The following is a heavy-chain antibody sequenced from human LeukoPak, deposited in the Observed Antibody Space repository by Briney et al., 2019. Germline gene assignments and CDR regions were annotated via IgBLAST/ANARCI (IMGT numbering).Heavy chain of an antibody. V-gene: IGHV3-30*02. D-gene: IGHD6-13*01. Sequence: GGSLRLSCAASGFTFSSYGMHWVRQAPGKGLEWVAFIRYDGSNKYYADSVKGRFTIPRDNSKNTLYLQMNSLRAEDTAVYYCAKGFLAAAENAFDIWGQGTMVTVSS. CDR3: AKGFLAAAENAFDI. J-gene: IGHJ3*02. CDR2: IRYDGSNK. CDR1: GFTFSSYG.